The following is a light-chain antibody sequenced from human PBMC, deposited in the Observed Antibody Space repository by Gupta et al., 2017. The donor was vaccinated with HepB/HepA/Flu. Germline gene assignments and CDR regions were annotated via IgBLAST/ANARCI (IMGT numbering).Light chain of an antibody. CDR1: TSDIGAWVY. Sequence: QSALTQPASVSGSPGQSITISCSGTTSDIGAWVYVSWYQQHPGKAPKLMISDVTNRPSGVSNRFSGSKSGNTASLTISGLQADDEADYYCSSYTNSGTLVFGGGIKLTVL. CDR3: SSYTNSGTLV. CDR2: DVT. J-gene: IGLJ3*02. V-gene: IGLV2-14*03.